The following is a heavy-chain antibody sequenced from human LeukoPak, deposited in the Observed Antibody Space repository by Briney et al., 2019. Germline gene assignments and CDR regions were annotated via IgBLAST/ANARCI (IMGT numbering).Heavy chain of an antibody. Sequence: GGSLRLSCAASGFTFSTYAMSWVRQAPGKGLEWVSAISGSGGSTYYADSVKGRFTISRDNSKNTLYLQMNSLRAEDTAVYYCARDDRGYSGYDAFDIWGQGTMVTVSS. CDR2: ISGSGGST. CDR1: GFTFSTYA. CDR3: ARDDRGYSGYDAFDI. D-gene: IGHD5-12*01. J-gene: IGHJ3*02. V-gene: IGHV3-23*01.